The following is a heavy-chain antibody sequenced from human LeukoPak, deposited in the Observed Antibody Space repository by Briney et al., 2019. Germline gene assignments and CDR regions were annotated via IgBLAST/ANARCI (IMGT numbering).Heavy chain of an antibody. CDR1: GYTFTDYY. CDR3: ARPSDYGDYVDY. D-gene: IGHD4-17*01. CDR2: INPNSGAT. J-gene: IGHJ4*02. V-gene: IGHV1-2*02. Sequence: ASVKVSCKGSGYTFTDYYMHWVRQAPGQGLEWMAKINPNSGATAYAERFQGRVTLTRDTSISTVYMELRTLRSGDTAVYYCARPSDYGDYVDYWGQGTPVTVSS.